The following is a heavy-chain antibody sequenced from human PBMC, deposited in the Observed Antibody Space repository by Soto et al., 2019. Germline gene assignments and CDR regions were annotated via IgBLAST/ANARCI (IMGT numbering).Heavy chain of an antibody. CDR1: GFTLSSYW. V-gene: IGHV3-7*03. CDR2: IKQDGSEK. D-gene: IGHD2-8*01. CDR3: ARDPILMGWYFDL. Sequence: PGGSLRLSCAASGFTLSSYWMSWVRQAPGKGLEWVANIKQDGSEKYYVDSVKGRFTISRDNAKNSLYLQMNSLRAEDTAVYYCARDPILMGWYFDLWGRGTLVTVSS. J-gene: IGHJ2*01.